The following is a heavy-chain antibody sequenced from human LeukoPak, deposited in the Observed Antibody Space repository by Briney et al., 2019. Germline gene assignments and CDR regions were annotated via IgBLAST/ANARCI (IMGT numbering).Heavy chain of an antibody. CDR1: GFTFSRSW. V-gene: IGHV3-7*02. Sequence: GGSLRLSCAASGFTFSRSWMGWVRQAPGKGLEWVANIKQDGTSKYYVDSVMGRFTISRDNAENSVYLQMNSLSAGDTAVYYCARHGDYCFDLWGPGARVTVSS. J-gene: IGHJ4*02. D-gene: IGHD2-21*01. CDR2: IKQDGTSK. CDR3: ARHGDYCFDL.